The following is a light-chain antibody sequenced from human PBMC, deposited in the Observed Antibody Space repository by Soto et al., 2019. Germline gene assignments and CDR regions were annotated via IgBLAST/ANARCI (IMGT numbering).Light chain of an antibody. Sequence: QSVLTQPPSVSEAPRQRVTISCSGSSSNIGNNAVNWYQQLPGKAPKLLIYYDDLLPSGVSDRFSGSKSGTSASLAISGLQSEDEADYYCAAWDDSLNADVFGTGTKVT. V-gene: IGLV1-36*01. CDR2: YDD. CDR1: SSNIGNNA. CDR3: AAWDDSLNADV. J-gene: IGLJ1*01.